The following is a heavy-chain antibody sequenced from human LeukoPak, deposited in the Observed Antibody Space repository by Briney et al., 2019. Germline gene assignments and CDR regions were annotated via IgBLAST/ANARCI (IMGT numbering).Heavy chain of an antibody. Sequence: ASVKVSCKASGYTFTSYYMHRVRQAPGRGLEWMGIINPSGGSTSYAQKFQGRVTMTRDTSTSTVYMELSSLGSEDTAVYYCAREKGPWIQLWSNPFDYWGQGTLVTVSS. J-gene: IGHJ4*02. V-gene: IGHV1-46*03. CDR1: GYTFTSYY. CDR3: AREKGPWIQLWSNPFDY. CDR2: INPSGGST. D-gene: IGHD5-18*01.